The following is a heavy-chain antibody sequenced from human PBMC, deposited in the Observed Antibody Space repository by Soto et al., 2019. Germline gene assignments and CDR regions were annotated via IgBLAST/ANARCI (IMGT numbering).Heavy chain of an antibody. CDR2: INHSGST. D-gene: IGHD2-2*01. J-gene: IGHJ5*02. CDR1: GGSFSGYY. CDR3: ARVLRLVVVPAAMRSGWFDP. Sequence: QVQLQQWGAGLLKPSETLSLTCAVYGGSFSGYYWSWIRQPPGKGLEWIGEINHSGSTNYNPSLKSRVTISVDTSKNQFSLKLSSVTAADTAVYYCARVLRLVVVPAAMRSGWFDPWGQGTLVTVSS. V-gene: IGHV4-34*01.